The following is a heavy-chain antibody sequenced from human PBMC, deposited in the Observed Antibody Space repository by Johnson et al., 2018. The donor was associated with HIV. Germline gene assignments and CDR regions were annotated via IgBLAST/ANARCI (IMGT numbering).Heavy chain of an antibody. CDR1: GFTVSSNY. Sequence: VQLVESGGGLIQPGGSLRLSCAASGFTVSSNYMSWVRQAPGKGLEWVSVIYSGGSTYYADSVKGRFNISRDNAKNSLYLQMNSLRAEDTAVYYCARDWVIGDAFDIWGQGTKVTVSS. V-gene: IGHV3-53*01. CDR2: IYSGGST. J-gene: IGHJ3*02. D-gene: IGHD2-21*01. CDR3: ARDWVIGDAFDI.